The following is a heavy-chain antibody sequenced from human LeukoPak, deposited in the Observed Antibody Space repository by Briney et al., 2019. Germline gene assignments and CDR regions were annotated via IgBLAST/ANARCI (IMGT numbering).Heavy chain of an antibody. CDR1: GFTLSGSA. CDR3: TRHLDHCSSTSCYPYRYGMDV. CDR2: IRSKANSYAT. J-gene: IGHJ6*02. D-gene: IGHD2-2*01. Sequence: PGGSLRLSCAASGFTLSGSAMHWVRQASGKGLEWVGRIRSKANSYATAYAASVKGRFTISRDDSKNTAYLQMNSLKTEDTAVYYCTRHLDHCSSTSCYPYRYGMDVWGQGTTVTVSS. V-gene: IGHV3-73*01.